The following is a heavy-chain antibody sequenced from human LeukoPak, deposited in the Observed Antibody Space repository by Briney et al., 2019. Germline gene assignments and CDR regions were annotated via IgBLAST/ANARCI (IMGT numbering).Heavy chain of an antibody. V-gene: IGHV3-11*01. J-gene: IGHJ6*02. CDR3: ARDKSSSWGYYYYGMDV. CDR2: ISSSGSTI. Sequence: PGGSLRLSCAASGFTFSDYYMSWIRQAPGKGLEWVSYISSSGSTIYYADSVKGRFTISRDNAKNSLYLQVNSLRAEDTAVYYCARDKSSSWGYYYYGMDVWGQGTTVTVSS. CDR1: GFTFSDYY. D-gene: IGHD6-13*01.